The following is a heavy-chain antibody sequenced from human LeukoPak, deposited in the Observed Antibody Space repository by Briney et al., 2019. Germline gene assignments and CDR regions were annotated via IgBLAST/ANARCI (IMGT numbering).Heavy chain of an antibody. CDR2: ISYDGSNK. Sequence: GGSLRLSCAGSGFTFSRYAMHWVRQAPGKGLEWVAVISYDGSNKYYVDSVKGRLTISRDNSKNTLYLQMNSLRAEDTAVYYCAKLQYGDYASFDYWGQGTLVTVSS. CDR1: GFTFSRYA. J-gene: IGHJ4*02. D-gene: IGHD4-17*01. V-gene: IGHV3-30-3*02. CDR3: AKLQYGDYASFDY.